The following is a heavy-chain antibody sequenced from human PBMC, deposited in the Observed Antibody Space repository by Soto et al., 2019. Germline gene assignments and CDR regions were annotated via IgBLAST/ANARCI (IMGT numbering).Heavy chain of an antibody. CDR3: AREVGAPSGWLDP. Sequence: EVQLSESGGDLRQPGGSLRLSCAASGFTFTNYAMTCVRQTPGKGLEWVSGISASGGLKYYADSVRGRFTVSRDNSKNILYLQMDNLRDEDTALFYCAREVGAPSGWLDPWGQGTQVTVSS. D-gene: IGHD1-26*01. V-gene: IGHV3-23*01. J-gene: IGHJ5*02. CDR2: ISASGGLK. CDR1: GFTFTNYA.